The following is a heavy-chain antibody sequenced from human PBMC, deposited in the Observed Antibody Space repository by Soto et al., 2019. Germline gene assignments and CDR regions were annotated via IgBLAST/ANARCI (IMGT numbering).Heavy chain of an antibody. CDR2: IYYSGSA. CDR3: ARHLGGIASALDY. D-gene: IGHD6-13*01. J-gene: IGHJ4*02. V-gene: IGHV4-59*08. CDR1: DGSIGDLD. Sequence: TCSVVDGSIGDLDGRRIRKPQGKGLEWIGYIYYSGSAHYNPSLKSRVTISVDTSKNQFSLKLTSVTAADTAFYYCARHLGGIASALDYWGQRTLVTVSS.